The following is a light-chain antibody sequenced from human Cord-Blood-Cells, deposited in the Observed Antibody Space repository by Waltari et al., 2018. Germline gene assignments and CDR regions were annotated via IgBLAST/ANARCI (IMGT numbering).Light chain of an antibody. Sequence: VLTQSPATLSLSPGERATLSCRASQSVSSYLAWYQQKPGQAPRLLIYDASNKATGIPARFSGSGSGTDFTLTISSLEPEDFAVYYCQQRSNWPLTFGGGTKVEIK. V-gene: IGKV3-11*01. CDR2: DAS. J-gene: IGKJ4*01. CDR3: QQRSNWPLT. CDR1: QSVSSY.